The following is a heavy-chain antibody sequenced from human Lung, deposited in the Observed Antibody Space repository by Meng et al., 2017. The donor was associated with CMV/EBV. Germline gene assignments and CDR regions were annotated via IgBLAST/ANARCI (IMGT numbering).Heavy chain of an antibody. J-gene: IGHJ4*02. D-gene: IGHD5/OR15-5a*01. Sequence: AASGFSFTSYVMTWVRQAPGKGLEWASAISDRGGSTYYADSVKGRFTVSRDNSKSTLYLQMSSLSAEDTAVYYCARAASTWAYYFDYWGQGTLVTVSS. V-gene: IGHV3-23*01. CDR3: ARAASTWAYYFDY. CDR2: ISDRGGST. CDR1: GFSFTSYV.